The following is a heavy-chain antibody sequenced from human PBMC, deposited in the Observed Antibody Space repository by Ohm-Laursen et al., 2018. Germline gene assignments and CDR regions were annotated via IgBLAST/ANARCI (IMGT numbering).Heavy chain of an antibody. Sequence: GSLRLSCAASGFTFSSYGMNWVRQAPGRGLEWVSTIRASGSSTYYADSVKGRFTISRDNSKNTLYLQMNGLRAEDTAVYYCAKGASQSTIFAAGMDVWGQGTTVTVS. CDR1: GFTFSSYG. V-gene: IGHV3-23*01. CDR3: AKGASQSTIFAAGMDV. D-gene: IGHD3-3*01. CDR2: IRASGSST. J-gene: IGHJ6*02.